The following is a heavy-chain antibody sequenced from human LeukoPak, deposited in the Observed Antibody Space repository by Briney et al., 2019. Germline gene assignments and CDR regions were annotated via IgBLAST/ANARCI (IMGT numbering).Heavy chain of an antibody. CDR2: INQDGGEI. CDR1: GFSFSSYW. V-gene: IGHV3-7*03. Sequence: GGSLRLSCAASGFSFSSYWMSWVRQAPGKGLEWVANINQDGGEIYYVDSVKGRFTISRDNAKNSLYLQMNSLRVEDTAVYYCATDKVEGATRLDNWGQGTLVTVLS. CDR3: ATDKVEGATRLDN. D-gene: IGHD1-26*01. J-gene: IGHJ4*02.